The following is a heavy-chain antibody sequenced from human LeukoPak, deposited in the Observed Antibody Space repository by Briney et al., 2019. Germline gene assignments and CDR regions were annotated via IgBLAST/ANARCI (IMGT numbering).Heavy chain of an antibody. CDR1: GGSISSGSYY. Sequence: PSQTLSLTCTVSGGSISSGSYYWSWMRQPAGKGLEWIGRIYTSGSTNYNPSLKSRVTISVDTSKNQFSLKLSSVTAADTAVYYCARADRSGYFGNVVAFDIWGQGTMVTVSS. D-gene: IGHD3-22*01. CDR2: IYTSGST. CDR3: ARADRSGYFGNVVAFDI. V-gene: IGHV4-61*02. J-gene: IGHJ3*02.